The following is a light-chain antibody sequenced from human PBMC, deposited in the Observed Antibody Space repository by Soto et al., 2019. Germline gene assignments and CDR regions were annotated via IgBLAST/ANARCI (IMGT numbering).Light chain of an antibody. CDR2: DVS. J-gene: IGLJ2*01. CDR1: SSDVGGYNY. CDR3: SSYTSTSTLV. Sequence: QSVLTQPASVSGSPGQSITISCTGTSSDVGGYNYVSWYQQHPDKAPKLMIYDVSNRPSGVSNRFSGSKSGSTASLTISGLQAEDEADYYCSSYTSTSTLVFGGGTKLTVL. V-gene: IGLV2-14*01.